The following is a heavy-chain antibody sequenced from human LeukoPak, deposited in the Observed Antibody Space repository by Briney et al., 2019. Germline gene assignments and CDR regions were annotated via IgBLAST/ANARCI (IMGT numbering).Heavy chain of an antibody. CDR1: VGSFSSYY. J-gene: IGHJ5*02. CDR3: TRNNWFDP. Sequence: PSETLSLTCAVYVGSFSSYYWSLIRQSPGKGLEWIGEINHSGTTKYNPSLKSRVTISVDTPQNQFSLRLSSVTAADTAVYYCTRNNWFDPWGQGTLVTVSS. CDR2: INHSGTT. V-gene: IGHV4-34*01.